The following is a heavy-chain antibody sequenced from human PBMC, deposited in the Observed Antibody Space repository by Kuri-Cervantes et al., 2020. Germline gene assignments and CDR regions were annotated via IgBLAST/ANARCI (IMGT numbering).Heavy chain of an antibody. CDR3: ARDANGYYYYGMDV. J-gene: IGHJ6*02. CDR1: GGSISSGSYY. V-gene: IGHV4-61*02. Sequence: SETLSLTCTVSGGSISSGSYYWSWLRQPAGKGLEWIGRIYTSGSTNYNPSLKCRVTISVATSKNQFNLKLSYVTAADTAVYYCARDANGYYYYGMDVWGQGTTVTVSS. CDR2: IYTSGST.